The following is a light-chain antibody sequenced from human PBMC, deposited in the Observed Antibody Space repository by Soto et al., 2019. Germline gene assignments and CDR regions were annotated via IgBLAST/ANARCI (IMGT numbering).Light chain of an antibody. J-gene: IGKJ4*01. Sequence: EIVLTQSPGTLSLSPGDRATLSCRSSQSVSSSDLVWYQHKPGQAPRFLIYETSRRASDIPDRISGRWSGTDFTLTTSRLEPEDFAVYYCQPFVTSLTFGEGTKVEI. CDR2: ETS. CDR3: QPFVTSLT. V-gene: IGKV3-20*01. CDR1: QSVSSSD.